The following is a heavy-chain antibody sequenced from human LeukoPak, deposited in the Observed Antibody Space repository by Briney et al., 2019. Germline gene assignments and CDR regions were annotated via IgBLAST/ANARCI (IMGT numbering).Heavy chain of an antibody. CDR1: GFTFSSYE. D-gene: IGHD3-22*01. V-gene: IGHV3-48*03. Sequence: GGSLRLSCAASGFTFSSYEMNWVRQAPGKGLEWVSYISSSGSTIYYADSVKGRFTISRDNSKNTLFLQMNSLRAEDTAEYYCARSNYYGSRSWGFDIWGQGTMVTVSS. CDR3: ARSNYYGSRSWGFDI. J-gene: IGHJ3*02. CDR2: ISSSGSTI.